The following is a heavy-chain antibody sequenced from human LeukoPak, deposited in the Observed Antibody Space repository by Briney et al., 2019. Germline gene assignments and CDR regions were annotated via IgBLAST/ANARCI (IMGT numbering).Heavy chain of an antibody. V-gene: IGHV3-23*01. J-gene: IGHJ3*02. CDR2: ISGSGGST. Sequence: GGSLRLSCAASGFTFSSYAMSWVRQAPGKGLEWVSAISGSGGSTYYADSVKGRFTISRDNSKNTLYLQMNSLRAEDTAVYYCAKDTGRITIFGVVTDAFDIWGPGTIVTVSS. CDR3: AKDTGRITIFGVVTDAFDI. D-gene: IGHD3-3*01. CDR1: GFTFSSYA.